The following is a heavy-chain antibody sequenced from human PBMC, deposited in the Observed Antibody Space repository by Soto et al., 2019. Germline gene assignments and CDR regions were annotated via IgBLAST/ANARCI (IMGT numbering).Heavy chain of an antibody. D-gene: IGHD4-17*01. V-gene: IGHV4-31*03. CDR3: AIAVTTVTTYDY. Sequence: QVQLQESGPGLVKPSQTLSLTCTVSGGSISSGSYCWSWIRQHPGKGLEWIGYIYYSGSTYYNPSLKSRVTISVDTSKTQSSLKLSSVTAADTAVYYCAIAVTTVTTYDYWGQGTLVTVSS. J-gene: IGHJ4*02. CDR1: GGSISSGSYC. CDR2: IYYSGST.